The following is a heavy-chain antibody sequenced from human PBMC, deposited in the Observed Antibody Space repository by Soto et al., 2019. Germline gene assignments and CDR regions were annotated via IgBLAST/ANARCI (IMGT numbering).Heavy chain of an antibody. CDR2: IYYDGST. CDR1: GGSISSGGYY. J-gene: IGHJ5*02. CDR3: ARRYCSGGTCYWFDP. Sequence: SETLSLTCTVSGGSISSGGYYWGWIRQPPGMGLELIANIYYDGSTYYNPSLKSRVTISVDTSKNQFSLKLSSVTASDTAVYYCARRYCSGGTCYWFDPWGQGTLVTVSS. D-gene: IGHD2-15*01. V-gene: IGHV4-39*01.